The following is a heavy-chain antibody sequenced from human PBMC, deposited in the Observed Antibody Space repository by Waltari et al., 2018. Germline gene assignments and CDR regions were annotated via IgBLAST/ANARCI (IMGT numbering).Heavy chain of an antibody. J-gene: IGHJ4*02. Sequence: QVQLVQSGAEVKKPGASVKVSCKVSGYPLTEFSMPWVRQAPGKGLEWMGGFDPEDGETIYAQKCQGRVTMTEDTSTDTAYMELSSLRSEDTAVYYCATRRRDGYNPPPDYWGQGTLVTVSS. D-gene: IGHD5-12*01. V-gene: IGHV1-24*01. CDR3: ATRRRDGYNPPPDY. CDR2: FDPEDGET. CDR1: GYPLTEFS.